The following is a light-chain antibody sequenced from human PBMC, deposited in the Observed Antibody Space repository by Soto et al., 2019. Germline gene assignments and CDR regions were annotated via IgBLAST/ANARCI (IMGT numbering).Light chain of an antibody. CDR1: QSVSSSY. Sequence: EIVLTQSPGTLSLSPGERATLSCRASQSVSSSYLAWYQQKPGQAPRLLIYGASSRATGIQDRFSGSGSGTVFTTTSSRLEPEDFAVYYWQQYGSSHSFGRGTKVEIK. J-gene: IGKJ1*01. V-gene: IGKV3-20*01. CDR3: QQYGSSHS. CDR2: GAS.